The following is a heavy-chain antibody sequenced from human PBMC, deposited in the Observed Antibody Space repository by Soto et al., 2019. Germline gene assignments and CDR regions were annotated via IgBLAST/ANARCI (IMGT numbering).Heavy chain of an antibody. CDR3: AKARPSERLRPNYYYYYYMDV. Sequence: EVQLLESGGGLVQPGGSLRLSCAASGFTFSSYAMSWVRQTPGKGLEWVSAISGSGGSTYYADSVKGRFTISRDNSKNTLYLQMNSLRAEDTAVYYCAKARPSERLRPNYYYYYYMDVWGKGTTVTVSS. CDR1: GFTFSSYA. CDR2: ISGSGGST. D-gene: IGHD5-12*01. J-gene: IGHJ6*03. V-gene: IGHV3-23*01.